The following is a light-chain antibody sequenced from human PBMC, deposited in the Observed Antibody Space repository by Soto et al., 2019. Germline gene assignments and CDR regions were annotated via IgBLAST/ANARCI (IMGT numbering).Light chain of an antibody. CDR3: AAWDGSLNNVL. J-gene: IGLJ2*01. Sequence: QSVLTQPPSASGTPGQRVTISCSGSGSSIGTNTVNWYRQLPGTAPKLLIYGNNQRPSGVPDRFSGSKPGTSASLGISGLQSEDEADYYCAAWDGSLNNVLFGGGTKLTVL. CDR2: GNN. V-gene: IGLV1-44*01. CDR1: GSSIGTNT.